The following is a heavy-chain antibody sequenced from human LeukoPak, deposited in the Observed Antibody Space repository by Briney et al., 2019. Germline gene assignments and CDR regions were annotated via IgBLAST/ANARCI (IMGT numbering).Heavy chain of an antibody. CDR2: ISSSSNYI. D-gene: IGHD6-13*01. CDR3: ARDAAVGNSWFVRDYYYYYMDV. CDR1: GFTFSNFS. V-gene: IGHV3-21*01. J-gene: IGHJ6*03. Sequence: GGSLRLSCAASGFTFSNFSMNWVRQAPGKGLEWVSSISSSSNYIYCADSLKGRLTISRDNAKNSLSLQMNSLRAEDTAIYYCARDAAVGNSWFVRDYYYYYMDVWGEGTTVIVSS.